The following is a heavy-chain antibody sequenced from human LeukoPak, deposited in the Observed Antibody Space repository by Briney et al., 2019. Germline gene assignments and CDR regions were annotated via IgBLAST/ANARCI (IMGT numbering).Heavy chain of an antibody. J-gene: IGHJ3*02. CDR3: ARDAPYSSGVRDAFDI. CDR1: GFTFRSYG. D-gene: IGHD6-19*01. V-gene: IGHV3-30*03. CDR2: ISYDAKRN. Sequence: GGSLRLSCATSGFTFRSYGMHWVRQVPGKGLEWVAVISYDAKRNYHVDSVKGRFTISRDNSKNTLYLQMNSLRAEDTAVYYCARDAPYSSGVRDAFDIWGQGTMVTVSS.